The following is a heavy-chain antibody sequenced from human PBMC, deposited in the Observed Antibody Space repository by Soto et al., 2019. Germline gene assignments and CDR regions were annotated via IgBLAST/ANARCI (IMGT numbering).Heavy chain of an antibody. J-gene: IGHJ6*02. CDR3: ARDQRNSKDYDCWSGGGLYYYYGIDV. V-gene: IGHV3-30-3*01. CDR2: ISYDGSNK. D-gene: IGHD3-3*01. CDR1: GFTFSSYA. Sequence: PGGSLRLSCAASGFTFSSYAMHWVRQAPGKGLEWVAVISYDGSNKYYADSVKGRFTISSDNYKNTLDLQMNSRRAEDTAELYCARDQRNSKDYDCWSGGGLYYYYGIDVWGQGTTVTVSS.